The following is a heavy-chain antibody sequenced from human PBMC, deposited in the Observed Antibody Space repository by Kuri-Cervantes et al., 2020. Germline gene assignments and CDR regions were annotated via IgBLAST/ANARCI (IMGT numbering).Heavy chain of an antibody. CDR1: GGTFSSYA. CDR3: ARDLRNYMDV. CDR2: ISAYNGNT. V-gene: IGHV1-18*01. Sequence: ASVKVSCKASGGTFSSYAISWVRQAPGQGLEWMGGISAYNGNTNYAQKLQGRVTMTTDTSTSTAYMELRSLRSEDTAVYYCARDLRNYMDVWGKGTTVTVSS. J-gene: IGHJ6*03.